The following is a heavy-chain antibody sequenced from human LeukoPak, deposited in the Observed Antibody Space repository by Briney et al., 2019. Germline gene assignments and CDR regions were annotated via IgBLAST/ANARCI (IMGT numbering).Heavy chain of an antibody. V-gene: IGHV4-59*01. CDR1: GGSISSYY. CDR2: IYTRGST. D-gene: IGHD1-20*01. Sequence: SETLSLTCTASGGSISSYYWSWIRQPPGKGLEWIGYIYTRGSTSYNPSLKSRVTISVDTSKNQFSLRLSSVTAADTAVYYCARVDWGITGTGRYYCYGMDVWGQGTTVTVSS. CDR3: ARVDWGITGTGRYYCYGMDV. J-gene: IGHJ6*02.